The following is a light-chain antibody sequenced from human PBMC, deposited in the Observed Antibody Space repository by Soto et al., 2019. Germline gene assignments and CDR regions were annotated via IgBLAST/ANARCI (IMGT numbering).Light chain of an antibody. Sequence: EVVLTQSPATLSLSPGDRATLSCRASQSVTIKLAWYQQRPGQAPRLLIDDASTRGTGIPARVSGIGSGTDCTLTISSLEPEDCAVYFGQHRSNWPLTVCGGTKVDIK. CDR3: QHRSNWPLT. CDR1: QSVTIK. V-gene: IGKV3-11*01. J-gene: IGKJ4*01. CDR2: DAS.